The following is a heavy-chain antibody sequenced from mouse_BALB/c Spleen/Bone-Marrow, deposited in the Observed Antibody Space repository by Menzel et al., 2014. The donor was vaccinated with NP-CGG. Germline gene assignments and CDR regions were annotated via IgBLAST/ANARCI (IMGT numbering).Heavy chain of an antibody. D-gene: IGHD2-1*01. CDR3: ARNIGNYVRFAY. J-gene: IGHJ3*01. CDR1: GFTFTDYY. CDR2: IRNKANGYTT. Sequence: DVMLVESGGGLVQPGGSLRLSCATSGFTFTDYYMSWVRQPPGKALEWLGFIRNKANGYTTEYSASGKGRFTISRDNSQSILYLQINTLRAEDSATYYCARNIGNYVRFAYWGQGTLVTVSA. V-gene: IGHV7-3*02.